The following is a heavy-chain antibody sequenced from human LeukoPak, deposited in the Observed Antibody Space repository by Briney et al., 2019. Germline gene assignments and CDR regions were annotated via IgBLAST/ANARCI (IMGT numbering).Heavy chain of an antibody. Sequence: SETLSLTCTVSGGSISSSSYCWGWIRQPPGKGLEWIGSIYYSGSTYYNPSLKSRVTISVDTSKKQLSLKLSSATAADTAVYYCARQDIVSRYFDYWGQGTLVTVSS. D-gene: IGHD5-12*01. J-gene: IGHJ4*02. CDR3: ARQDIVSRYFDY. V-gene: IGHV4-39*01. CDR1: GGSISSSSYC. CDR2: IYYSGST.